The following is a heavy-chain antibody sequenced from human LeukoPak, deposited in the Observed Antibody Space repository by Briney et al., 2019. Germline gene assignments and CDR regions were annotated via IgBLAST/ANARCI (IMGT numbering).Heavy chain of an antibody. CDR2: IKEDGSEK. CDR1: GFTFTRYW. CDR3: ARDPRIAAAGTPPVVSINWFDP. J-gene: IGHJ5*02. Sequence: GGSLRLSCVASGFTFTRYWMTWVRQAPGTGLELVANIKEDGSEKYYVDSVKGRFTISRDNAKNSLYLQMNSLRAEDTAVYYCARDPRIAAAGTPPVVSINWFDPWGQGTLVTVSS. V-gene: IGHV3-7*01. D-gene: IGHD6-13*01.